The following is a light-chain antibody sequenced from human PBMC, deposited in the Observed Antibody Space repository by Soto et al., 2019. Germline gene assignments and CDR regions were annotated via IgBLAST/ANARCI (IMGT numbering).Light chain of an antibody. CDR1: QSVLYRSNNQNH. V-gene: IGKV4-1*01. J-gene: IGKJ2*01. CDR3: QQYFILPFT. Sequence: DIVMTQSPDSLAVSLGERATINCKSSQSVLYRSNNQNHLAWYQHKSGQPPKVLIEWASTRESGVPDRFSGSGSGTDFTLTISSLQSEDVAVYYCQQYFILPFTFGQGTKLEIK. CDR2: WAS.